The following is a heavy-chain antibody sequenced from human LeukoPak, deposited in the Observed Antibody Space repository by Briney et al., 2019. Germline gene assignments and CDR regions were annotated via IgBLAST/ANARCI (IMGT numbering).Heavy chain of an antibody. Sequence: PGGSLRLSCAASGFTFSSYAMSWVRQAPGKGLEWVSAISGSGGSTYYADSVKGRFTISRDNSKNTLYLQMNSLRAEDTAVYYCAKDPMRWRRLRPARPPGTFDPWGQGTLVTVSS. J-gene: IGHJ5*02. CDR3: AKDPMRWRRLRPARPPGTFDP. D-gene: IGHD5-12*01. CDR2: ISGSGGST. V-gene: IGHV3-23*01. CDR1: GFTFSSYA.